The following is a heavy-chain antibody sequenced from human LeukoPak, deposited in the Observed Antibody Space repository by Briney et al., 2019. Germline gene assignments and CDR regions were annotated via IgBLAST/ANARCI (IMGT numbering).Heavy chain of an antibody. V-gene: IGHV3-74*01. CDR2: INSDGSRT. D-gene: IGHD2-21*02. J-gene: IGHJ4*02. Sequence: GGSLRLSCAASGFTLSSYEMHWVRQAPGKGLVWVSRINSDGSRTGYADAVKGRFTIYRDNAKNMLYLQMNSLRAEDTAIYYCARELPREVTLDYWGQGTLVTVSS. CDR3: ARELPREVTLDY. CDR1: GFTLSSYE.